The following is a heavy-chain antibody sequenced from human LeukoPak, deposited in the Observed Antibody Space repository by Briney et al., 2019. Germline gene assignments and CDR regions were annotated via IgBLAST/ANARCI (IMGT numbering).Heavy chain of an antibody. J-gene: IGHJ4*02. V-gene: IGHV4-30-4*01. CDR3: AREEGGYTVGFGY. Sequence: PSQTLSLTCTVSGGSISSGDYYWSWIRQPPGKGLEWIGYIYYSGSTYYNLSLKSRVTISVDTSKNQFSLKLSSVTAADTAVYYCAREEGGYTVGFGYWGQGTLVTVSS. D-gene: IGHD5-18*01. CDR2: IYYSGST. CDR1: GGSISSGDYY.